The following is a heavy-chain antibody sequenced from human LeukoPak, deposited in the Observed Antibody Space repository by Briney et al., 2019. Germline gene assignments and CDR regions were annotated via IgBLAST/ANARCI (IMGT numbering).Heavy chain of an antibody. V-gene: IGHV3-48*01. D-gene: IGHD6-13*01. CDR3: ARQPRIAAAGSVY. Sequence: PGGPLSPSCAASGFTLSSITMTWVRKAQGKGLKWVSYISSSSSTIYYADSVKGRFTISRDNAKNSLYLQMNSLRAEDTAVYYCARQPRIAAAGSVYWGQGTLVTVSS. CDR1: GFTLSSIT. CDR2: ISSSSSTI. J-gene: IGHJ4*02.